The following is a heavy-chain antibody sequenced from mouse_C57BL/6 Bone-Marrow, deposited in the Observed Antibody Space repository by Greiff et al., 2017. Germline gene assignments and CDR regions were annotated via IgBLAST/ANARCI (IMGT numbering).Heavy chain of an antibody. CDR3: AKEESRETYWYFDV. CDR1: GFSLTSYG. CDR2: IWRGGST. V-gene: IGHV2-5*01. Sequence: VKLVESGPGLVQPSQSLSITCTVSGFSLTSYGVHWVRQSPGKGLEWLGVIWRGGSTDYNAAFMSRLSITKDNSKSQVFFKMNSLQADDTAIYYCAKEESRETYWYFDVWGTGTTVTVSS. J-gene: IGHJ1*03.